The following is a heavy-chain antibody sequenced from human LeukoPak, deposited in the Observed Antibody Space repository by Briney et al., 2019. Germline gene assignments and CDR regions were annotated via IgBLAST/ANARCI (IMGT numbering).Heavy chain of an antibody. V-gene: IGHV1-69-2*01. CDR3: ARDRSGIAARRGVFDY. CDR1: GYTFTDYY. D-gene: IGHD6-6*01. CDR2: VDPEDGET. Sequence: GATVKVSCKASGYTFTDYYMHRVQQAPGKGLEWMGRVDPEDGETIYAEKFQGRVTMTRDTSTSTVYMELSSLRSEDTAVYYCARDRSGIAARRGVFDYWGQGTLVTVSS. J-gene: IGHJ4*02.